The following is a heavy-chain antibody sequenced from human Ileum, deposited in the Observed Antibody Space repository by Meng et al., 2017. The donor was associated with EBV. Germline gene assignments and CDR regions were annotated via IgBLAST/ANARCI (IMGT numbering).Heavy chain of an antibody. V-gene: IGHV1-18*01. D-gene: IGHD1-26*01. Sequence: VQLVRPGAVVKKPGDFVKVSCKASGYPFTSYGINWVRQAPGQGLEWMGWLSAFNGNTDYAQKFQGRVTMTTDTSTTTTYMELRSLRSDDTAVYYCARVVEGATSWLDRWGQGTLVAVSS. CDR3: ARVVEGATSWLDR. J-gene: IGHJ5*02. CDR1: GYPFTSYG. CDR2: LSAFNGNT.